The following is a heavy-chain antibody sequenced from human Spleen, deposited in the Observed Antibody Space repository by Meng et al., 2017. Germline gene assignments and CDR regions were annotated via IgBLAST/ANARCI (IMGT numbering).Heavy chain of an antibody. CDR2: IYWDDDK. V-gene: IGHV2-5*02. D-gene: IGHD4-17*01. CDR1: GFSLSTTGVG. J-gene: IGHJ4*02. CDR3: AHRRGYGDYVAY. Sequence: QITLKESGPTLVKPTQTLTLTCTFSGFSLSTTGVGVGWIRQPPGKALEWLALIYWDDDKRYSPSLKSRLTITKDTSKNQVVLTMTNMDPVDTATYYCAHRRGYGDYVAYWGQGTLVTVSS.